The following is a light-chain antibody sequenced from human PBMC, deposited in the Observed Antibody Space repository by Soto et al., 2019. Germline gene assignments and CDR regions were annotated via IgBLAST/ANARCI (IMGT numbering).Light chain of an antibody. Sequence: QSALTQPASVSGSPGQSITISCTGTSSDVGLYNLVSWYQQLPGKAPKLIIYEVNERPSGISVRFSGSKSGNTASLTISGLQDDDLADYYCCSYVGSSILMFGGGTELTV. J-gene: IGLJ3*02. V-gene: IGLV2-23*02. CDR1: SSDVGLYNL. CDR3: CSYVGSSILM. CDR2: EVN.